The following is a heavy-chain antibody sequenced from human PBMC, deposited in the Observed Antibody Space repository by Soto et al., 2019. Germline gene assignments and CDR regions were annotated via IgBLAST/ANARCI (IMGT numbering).Heavy chain of an antibody. Sequence: SETLSLTCTVSGGSISSYYWSWIRQPPGKGLEWIGYIYYSGSTNYNPSLKSRVTISVDTSKNQISLKLSSVTAADTTVYYGARLKDNWNSPIDYWGQVTLVTV. V-gene: IGHV4-59*08. J-gene: IGHJ4*02. D-gene: IGHD1-7*01. CDR1: GGSISSYY. CDR3: ARLKDNWNSPIDY. CDR2: IYYSGST.